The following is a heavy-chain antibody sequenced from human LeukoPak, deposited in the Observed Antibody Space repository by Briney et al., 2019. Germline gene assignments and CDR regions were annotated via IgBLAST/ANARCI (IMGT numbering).Heavy chain of an antibody. CDR3: AKDIGYDSSGYYFDY. D-gene: IGHD3-22*01. J-gene: IGHJ4*02. Sequence: GRSLRLSCAASGFTFDDYAMHWVRQAPGKGLEWVSGISWNSGSIGYADSVKGRFTISRDNAKNSLYLQMNSLRAEDTALYYCAKDIGYDSSGYYFDYWSQGTLVTVSS. CDR1: GFTFDDYA. CDR2: ISWNSGSI. V-gene: IGHV3-9*01.